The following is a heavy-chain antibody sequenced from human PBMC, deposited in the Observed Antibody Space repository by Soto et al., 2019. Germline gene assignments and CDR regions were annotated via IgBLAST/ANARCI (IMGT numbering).Heavy chain of an antibody. D-gene: IGHD6-13*01. CDR1: GGSISSYY. V-gene: IGHV4-59*08. CDR3: ARRGGIAAAGNVGYFDY. J-gene: IGHJ4*02. Sequence: SVTLSLTCTVSGGSISSYYWSWIRQPPGKGLEWIGYIYYSGSTNYNPSLKSRVTISVDTSKNQFSLKLSSVTAADTAVYYCARRGGIAAAGNVGYFDYWGQGTLVTVSS. CDR2: IYYSGST.